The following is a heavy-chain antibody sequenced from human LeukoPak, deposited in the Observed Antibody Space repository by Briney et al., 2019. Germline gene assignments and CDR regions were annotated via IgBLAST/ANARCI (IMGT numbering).Heavy chain of an antibody. CDR2: IIQDGSAK. Sequence: PGGSLRHSCVASGSTFSTYRMSWVRQAPGKGLVWVANIIQDGSAKNYVDSVKGRFTISRDNAKNSLYLQMNRLRAEDTAVYYCARVTSYYYNTSGEYYFEYWGQGTLVTVSS. V-gene: IGHV3-7*04. J-gene: IGHJ4*02. CDR3: ARVTSYYYNTSGEYYFEY. D-gene: IGHD3-22*01. CDR1: GSTFSTYR.